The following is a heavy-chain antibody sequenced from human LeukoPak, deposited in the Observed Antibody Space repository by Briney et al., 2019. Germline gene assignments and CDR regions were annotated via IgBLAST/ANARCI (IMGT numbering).Heavy chain of an antibody. D-gene: IGHD3-22*01. Sequence: SETLSLTCAVSGASISSGGCSWSWMRQPPGKGLEWIVYICDSGSTYYNPSLKSRVTISVDRSRNQFSLRLNSVTAADTALYYSARNHEPNYYDSRGYSDGFDYWGQGIVVTVSS. CDR1: GASISSGGCS. CDR2: ICDSGST. J-gene: IGHJ4*02. V-gene: IGHV4-30-2*01. CDR3: ARNHEPNYYDSRGYSDGFDY.